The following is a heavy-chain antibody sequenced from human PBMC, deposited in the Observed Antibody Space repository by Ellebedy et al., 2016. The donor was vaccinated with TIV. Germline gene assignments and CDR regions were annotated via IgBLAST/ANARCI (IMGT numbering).Heavy chain of an antibody. Sequence: AASVKVSCKPSGYTFTDYGVSWVRQAPGQGLEYVGWISGQKGDTKYGHNFQGRITMTTDTSTGTAYMELRSLRSDDTAIYYCARDPLNRGLLESWLTPPDYWGQGTLITVSS. CDR3: ARDPLNRGLLESWLTPPDY. J-gene: IGHJ4*02. V-gene: IGHV1-18*01. D-gene: IGHD3-10*01. CDR2: ISGQKGDT. CDR1: GYTFTDYG.